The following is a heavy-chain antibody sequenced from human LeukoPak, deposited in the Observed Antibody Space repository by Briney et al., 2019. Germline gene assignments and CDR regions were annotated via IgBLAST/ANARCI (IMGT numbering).Heavy chain of an antibody. CDR2: IYTSGST. CDR3: ARVAAEPLPYYYYMDV. V-gene: IGHV4-61*02. Sequence: SETLSLTCTVSGGSISSGSYYWSWIRQPAGKGLEWIGRIYTSGSTNYNPSLKSRVTISVDTSKNQFSLKLSSVTAADTAVYYCARVAAEPLPYYYYMDVWGKGTTVTVSS. J-gene: IGHJ6*03. CDR1: GGSISSGSYY.